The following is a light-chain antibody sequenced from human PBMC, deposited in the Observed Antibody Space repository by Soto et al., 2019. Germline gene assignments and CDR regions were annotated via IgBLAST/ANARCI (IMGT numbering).Light chain of an antibody. CDR2: LEGDGSY. J-gene: IGLJ2*01. Sequence: QSVLTQSSSASASLGSSVKLTCTLNSGHSSYIIAWHQHQPGKAPRFLMKLEGDGSYNKGSGVPDRFSGSSSGADRHLTISNLQFEDEADYFCETWYSDTHIFGGGTKLTVL. CDR3: ETWYSDTHI. CDR1: SGHSSYI. V-gene: IGLV4-60*02.